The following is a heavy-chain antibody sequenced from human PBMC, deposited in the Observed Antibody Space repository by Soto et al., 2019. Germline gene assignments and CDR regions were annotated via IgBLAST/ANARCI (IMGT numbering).Heavy chain of an antibody. CDR3: ARGSACIGLDY. J-gene: IGHJ4*02. CDR1: GFIFSRYS. V-gene: IGHV3-21*01. Sequence: EVQLVESGGGLVKPGGSLRLSCAVSGFIFSRYSMNWVRQAPGKGLEWVSSIGTSGSYIYDTDFVKGRFTISRDNTKDSLYLQMNSLRAEDTAIYYCARGSACIGLDYWGQGTPVTVSS. CDR2: IGTSGSYI. D-gene: IGHD1-26*01.